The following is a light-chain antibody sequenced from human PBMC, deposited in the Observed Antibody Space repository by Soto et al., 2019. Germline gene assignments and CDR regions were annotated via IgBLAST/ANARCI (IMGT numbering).Light chain of an antibody. CDR1: SSDIGDNY. CDR2: EVS. J-gene: IGLJ1*01. V-gene: IGLV2-8*01. Sequence: QSALTQPPSASGSPGQSVTISCTGTSSDIGDNYVSWYQQHPGKAPKLIIYEVSLRPSGVPDRFSGSKSGNTASLTVSGLQTEDEADYHCSAYEGSNTFVFGSGTKVTVL. CDR3: SAYEGSNTFV.